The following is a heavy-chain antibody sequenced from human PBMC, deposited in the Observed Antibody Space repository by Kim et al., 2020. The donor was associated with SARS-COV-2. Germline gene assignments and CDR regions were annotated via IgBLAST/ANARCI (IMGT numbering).Heavy chain of an antibody. J-gene: IGHJ4*02. V-gene: IGHV3-53*01. Sequence: SYADSVKGRFTISRDIPKDTLYLQMNSLRADDTAVYYCSRSTVGAYFDYWGQGSLVSVSS. D-gene: IGHD1-26*01. CDR3: SRSTVGAYFDY.